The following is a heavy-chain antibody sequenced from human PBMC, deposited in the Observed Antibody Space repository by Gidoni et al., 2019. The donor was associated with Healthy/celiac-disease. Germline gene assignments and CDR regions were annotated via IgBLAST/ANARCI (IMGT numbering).Heavy chain of an antibody. V-gene: IGHV4-30-2*01. CDR1: GGSISSGGYS. Sequence: QLQLQESGSGLVKPSQTLSLTCAFSGGSISSGGYSWSWIRQPPGKGLEWIGYIYHSGSTYYNPSLKSRVTISVDRSKNQFSLKLSSVTAADTAVYYCARAWSRGYCSSTSCALDWFDPWGQGTLVTVSS. D-gene: IGHD2-2*01. CDR3: ARAWSRGYCSSTSCALDWFDP. J-gene: IGHJ5*02. CDR2: IYHSGST.